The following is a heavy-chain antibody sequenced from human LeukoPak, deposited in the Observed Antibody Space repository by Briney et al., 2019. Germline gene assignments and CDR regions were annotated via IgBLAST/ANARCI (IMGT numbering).Heavy chain of an antibody. CDR3: ARNFDMKGFDP. V-gene: IGHV1-2*02. CDR2: INSDSGFT. Sequence: GASVKVSCKASGYTFTGYYMHWVRQAPGQGLEWMGWINSDSGFTKYAQKFQGRVTMTRDTSITTVYMDLTRLTSDDTGVYYCARNFDMKGFDPWGQGTLVTVSS. J-gene: IGHJ5*02. D-gene: IGHD3-9*01. CDR1: GYTFTGYY.